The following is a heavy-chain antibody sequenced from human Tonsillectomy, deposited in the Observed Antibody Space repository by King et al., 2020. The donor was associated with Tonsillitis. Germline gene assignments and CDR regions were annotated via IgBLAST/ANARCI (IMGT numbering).Heavy chain of an antibody. CDR1: GFTFSNYA. V-gene: IGHV3-30*04. J-gene: IGHJ4*02. Sequence: QLVQSGGGVVQPGRSLRLSCAASGFTFSNYAMHWVRQAPGKGLEWVAVISYDGSNKYYADSVKGRFTISRDNSKNTLYLQMNSLRAEDTAVYYCANSDYVFLSGDYWGQGTLVTVSS. CDR2: ISYDGSNK. CDR3: ANSDYVFLSGDY. D-gene: IGHD3-16*01.